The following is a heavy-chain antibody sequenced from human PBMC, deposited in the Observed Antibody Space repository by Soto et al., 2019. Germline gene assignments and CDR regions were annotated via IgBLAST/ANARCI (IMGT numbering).Heavy chain of an antibody. V-gene: IGHV1-2*04. J-gene: IGHJ1*01. CDR3: ARGDSYGYPEYFQH. Sequence: GASVKVSCKASGYTFTGYYMHWVRQAPGQGLEWMGWINPNSGGTNYAQKFQGWVTMTRDTSISTAYMELSRLRSDDTAVYYCARGDSYGYPEYFQHWGQGTLVTVSS. CDR2: INPNSGGT. D-gene: IGHD5-18*01. CDR1: GYTFTGYY.